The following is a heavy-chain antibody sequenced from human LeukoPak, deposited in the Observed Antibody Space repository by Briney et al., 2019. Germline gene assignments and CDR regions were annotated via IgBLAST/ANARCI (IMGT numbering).Heavy chain of an antibody. CDR3: ATRSASIAAASPRAPIYYYHMDV. D-gene: IGHD6-13*01. V-gene: IGHV1-2*02. CDR2: INPNSGGT. Sequence: ASVKVSCKASGYTFTGYYMHWVRQAPGQGLEWMGRINPNSGGTNYAQKFQGRVTMTRDTSISTAYMELSRLRSDDTAVYYCATRSASIAAASPRAPIYYYHMDVWGKGTTVTVSS. J-gene: IGHJ6*03. CDR1: GYTFTGYY.